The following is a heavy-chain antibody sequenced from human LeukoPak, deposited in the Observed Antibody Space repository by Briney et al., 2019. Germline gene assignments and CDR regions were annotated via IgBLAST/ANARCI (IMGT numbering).Heavy chain of an antibody. D-gene: IGHD3-22*01. V-gene: IGHV1-18*01. CDR2: ISAYNGNT. Sequence: ASVKVSCKASGYTFTSYGISWVRQAPGQGLEWMGWISAYNGNTNYAQKLQGRVTITTDTPTSTAYMELRSLRSDDTAVYYCARVTPRGDYYDSSGYPDPFDYWGQGTLVTVSS. CDR1: GYTFTSYG. CDR3: ARVTPRGDYYDSSGYPDPFDY. J-gene: IGHJ4*02.